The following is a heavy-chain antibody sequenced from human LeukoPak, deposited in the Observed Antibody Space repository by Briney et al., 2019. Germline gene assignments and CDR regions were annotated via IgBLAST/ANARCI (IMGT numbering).Heavy chain of an antibody. CDR2: IKQDGSEK. Sequence: GGSLRLSCAAPGFTFSSHWMSWVRQAPGKGLEWVANIKQDGSEKYYVDSVKGRFTISRDNAENSLYLQMNSLRAEDTAVYYCASAWFYIRYVAYWGQGTLVTVSS. CDR1: GFTFSSHW. V-gene: IGHV3-7*01. D-gene: IGHD3-16*01. J-gene: IGHJ4*02. CDR3: ASAWFYIRYVAY.